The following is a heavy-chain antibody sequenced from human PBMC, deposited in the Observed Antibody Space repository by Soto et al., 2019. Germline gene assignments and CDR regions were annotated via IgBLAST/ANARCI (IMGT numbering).Heavy chain of an antibody. CDR2: IDWDDDK. CDR3: ARTHLPLEMATISIGWFDP. CDR1: GVSLITVVIC. D-gene: IGHD5-12*01. Sequence: SGPTLVNPTQTLTLTFTFSGVSLITVVICVSWIRHPPGKALEWLALIDWDDDKYYSTSLKTRLTISKDTSKNQVVLTMTNMDPVDTATYYCARTHLPLEMATISIGWFDPWGQGTLVTVSS. J-gene: IGHJ5*02. V-gene: IGHV2-70*01.